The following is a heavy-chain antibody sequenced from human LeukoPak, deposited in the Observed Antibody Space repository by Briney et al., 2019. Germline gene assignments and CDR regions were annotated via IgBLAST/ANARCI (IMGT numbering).Heavy chain of an antibody. CDR1: GGSISSYY. D-gene: IGHD1-1*01. CDR3: ARDRGTWNDDGFDY. V-gene: IGHV4-4*07. Sequence: SATLSLTCTVAGGSISSYYWSWSREPAGKGLERIGRIYISGSTNYNPSLKSRVTMSVDTSKNQFSLKLSSVTAADTAVYYCARDRGTWNDDGFDYWGQGTLVTVSS. J-gene: IGHJ4*02. CDR2: IYISGST.